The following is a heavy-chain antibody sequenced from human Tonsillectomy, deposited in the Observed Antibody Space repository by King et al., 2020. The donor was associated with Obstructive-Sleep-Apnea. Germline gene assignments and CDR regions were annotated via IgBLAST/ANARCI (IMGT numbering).Heavy chain of an antibody. J-gene: IGHJ3*02. V-gene: IGHV4-39*07. Sequence: QLQESGPGLVKPSETLSLTCTVSGGSISSSSYYWGWIRQPPGKGLEWIGSIYYSGSTYYNPSLKSRVTISVDTSKNQFSLTLSSLTAADTAVYYCARDRIVTGYYLSRASDAFDIWGQGTMVTVSS. CDR1: GGSISSSSYY. CDR3: ARDRIVTGYYLSRASDAFDI. CDR2: IYYSGST. D-gene: IGHD3-9*01.